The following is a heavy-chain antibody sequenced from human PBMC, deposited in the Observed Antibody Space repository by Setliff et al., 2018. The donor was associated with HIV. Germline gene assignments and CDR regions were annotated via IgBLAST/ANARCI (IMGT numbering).Heavy chain of an antibody. V-gene: IGHV1-69*05. CDR3: ARDNGYCSGGSCYSSSFVGAFDI. Sequence: SVKVSCKASGGTFSSYAIGWVRQAPGQGLEWMGGIIPIFGTANYAQKFQGRVTITTDESTSTAYMELSSLRSEDTAVYYCARDNGYCSGGSCYSSSFVGAFDIWGQGTMVTVSS. D-gene: IGHD2-15*01. CDR2: IIPIFGTA. J-gene: IGHJ3*02. CDR1: GGTFSSYA.